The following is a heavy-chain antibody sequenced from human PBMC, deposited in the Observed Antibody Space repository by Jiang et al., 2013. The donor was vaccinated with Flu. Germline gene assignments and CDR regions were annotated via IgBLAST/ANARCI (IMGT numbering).Heavy chain of an antibody. V-gene: IGHV7-4-1*01. CDR3: ARSPPISPYYDFWSGYYYYGMDV. CDR2: INTNTGNP. J-gene: IGHJ6*04. CDR1: GYTFTSYA. D-gene: IGHD3-3*01. Sequence: QSGSELKKPGASVKVSCKASGYTFTSYAMNWVRQAPGQGLEWMGWINTNTGNPTYAQGFTGRFVFSLDTSVSTAYLQICSLKAEDTAVYYCARSPPISPYYDFWSGYYYYGMDVWGKGTTVTVSS.